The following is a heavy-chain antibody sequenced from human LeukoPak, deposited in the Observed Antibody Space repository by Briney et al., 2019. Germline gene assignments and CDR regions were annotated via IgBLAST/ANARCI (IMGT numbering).Heavy chain of an antibody. J-gene: IGHJ5*02. CDR3: ARDSSSWKRNWFDP. Sequence: SRTLSLTCAISGDSVSSNRAAWNWIRQSPSRGLEWRGRTYYRSKWYNDYAVSVKSRITINPDTSKNQFSLQLNSVTPEDTAVYYCARDSSSWKRNWFDPWGQGTLVTVSS. D-gene: IGHD6-13*01. CDR2: TYYRSKWYN. V-gene: IGHV6-1*01. CDR1: GDSVSSNRAA.